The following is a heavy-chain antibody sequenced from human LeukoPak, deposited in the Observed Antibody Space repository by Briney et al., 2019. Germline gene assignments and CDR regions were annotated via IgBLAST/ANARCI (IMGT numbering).Heavy chain of an antibody. CDR1: GGSISSSSYY. J-gene: IGHJ6*02. CDR2: IFNSGST. D-gene: IGHD2-15*01. V-gene: IGHV4-61*05. CDR3: ARVGYCTGGSCYSDYFYGMDV. Sequence: SETLSLTCTVSGGSISSSSYYWGWIRQPPGKGLEWIGYIFNSGSTDYNPSLKSRVTISVDTSKNQFSLKLSSVTAADTAVYYCARVGYCTGGSCYSDYFYGMDVWGQGTTVTVSS.